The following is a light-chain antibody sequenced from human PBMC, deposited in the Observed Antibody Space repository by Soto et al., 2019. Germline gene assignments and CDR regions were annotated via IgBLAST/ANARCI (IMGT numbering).Light chain of an antibody. Sequence: DIQVTQSPSTLSASVADRVAITFRASQTISSWLAWYQQKPGKAPKLLIHKASSLESGVPSRFSGSGSGTEFTLTISSLQPDDFATYYCQQYNSYSTFGQGTRLEIK. CDR3: QQYNSYST. J-gene: IGKJ5*01. CDR1: QTISSW. CDR2: KAS. V-gene: IGKV1-5*03.